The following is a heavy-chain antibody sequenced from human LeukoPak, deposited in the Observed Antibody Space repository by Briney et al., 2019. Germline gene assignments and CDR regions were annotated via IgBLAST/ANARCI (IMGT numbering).Heavy chain of an antibody. J-gene: IGHJ4*02. CDR2: INHSGST. CDR1: GGSFSGYY. Sequence: SEALSLTCAVYGGSFSGYYWSWIRQPPGKGLEWIGEINHSGSTNYNPSLKSRVTISVDTSKNQFSLKLSSVTAADTAVYYCARGSSKSQYSSGWCYDYWGQGTLVTVSS. CDR3: ARGSSKSQYSSGWCYDY. V-gene: IGHV4-34*01. D-gene: IGHD6-19*01.